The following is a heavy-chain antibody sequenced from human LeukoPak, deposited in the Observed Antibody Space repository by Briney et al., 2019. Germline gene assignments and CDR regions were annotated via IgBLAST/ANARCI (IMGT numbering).Heavy chain of an antibody. Sequence: SETLPLTCAVYGGSFSGYYWSWIRQPPGKGLEWIGEINHSGSTNYNPSLKSRVTISVDTSKNQFSLKLSSVTAADTAVYYCARGRITIVVVPAASTYVWGSYRSLYFDYWGQGTLVTVSS. J-gene: IGHJ4*02. CDR2: INHSGST. D-gene: IGHD3-16*02. CDR1: GGSFSGYY. V-gene: IGHV4-34*01. CDR3: ARGRITIVVVPAASTYVWGSYRSLYFDY.